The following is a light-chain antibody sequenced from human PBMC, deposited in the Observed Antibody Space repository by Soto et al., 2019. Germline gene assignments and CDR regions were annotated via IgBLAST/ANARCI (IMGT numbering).Light chain of an antibody. CDR1: QGISSY. Sequence: IQLTQSPSSLSASVGDRVTITCRASQGISSYLGWYQQKPGKAPKLLIYAASTLQSGVPSRFSGSGSGTEFTLTINSLQPDDFATYYCQQYNTYSGTFGPGTKVDI. CDR2: AAS. CDR3: QQYNTYSGT. J-gene: IGKJ1*01. V-gene: IGKV1-9*01.